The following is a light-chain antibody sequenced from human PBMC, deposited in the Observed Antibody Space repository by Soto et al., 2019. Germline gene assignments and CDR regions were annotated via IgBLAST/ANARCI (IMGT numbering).Light chain of an antibody. CDR2: DNN. CDR1: SSNIGNNY. V-gene: IGLV1-51*01. J-gene: IGLJ3*02. CDR3: GTWDSSLSAGK. Sequence: QSVLTQPPSVSAAPGQKVTISCSGSSSNIGNNYVSWYQQLPGTAPKLLIYDNNKRPSGIPDRFSGSKSGTSATLGITGLQTGDEADYYCGTWDSSLSAGKFGGGT.